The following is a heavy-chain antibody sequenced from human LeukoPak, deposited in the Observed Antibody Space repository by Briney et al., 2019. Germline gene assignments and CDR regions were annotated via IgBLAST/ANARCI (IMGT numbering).Heavy chain of an antibody. CDR3: ARRTRSGYYDTVY. CDR1: GGSFSGYY. V-gene: IGHV4-34*01. CDR2: INHSGST. J-gene: IGHJ4*02. Sequence: SETLSLTCAVYGGSFSGYYWSWIRQPPGKGLEWIGEINHSGSTNYNPSLKSRVTISVDMSKNQFSLKLSSVTAADTAVYYCARRTRSGYYDTVYWGQGTLVTVSS. D-gene: IGHD3-22*01.